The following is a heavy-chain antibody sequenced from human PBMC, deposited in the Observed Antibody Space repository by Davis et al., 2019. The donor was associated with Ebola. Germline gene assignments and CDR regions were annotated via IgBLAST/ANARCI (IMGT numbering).Heavy chain of an antibody. V-gene: IGHV1-18*01. CDR1: GYTFTSYG. J-gene: IGHJ6*02. CDR3: ARVNVYYGSGRLIYYYYGMDA. D-gene: IGHD3-10*01. CDR2: ISAYNGNT. Sequence: AASVKVSCKASGYTFTSYGISWVRQAPGQGLEWMGWISAYNGNTNYAQKLQGRVTMTTDTSTSTAYMELRSLRSDDTAVYYCARVNVYYGSGRLIYYYYGMDAWGQGTTVTVSS.